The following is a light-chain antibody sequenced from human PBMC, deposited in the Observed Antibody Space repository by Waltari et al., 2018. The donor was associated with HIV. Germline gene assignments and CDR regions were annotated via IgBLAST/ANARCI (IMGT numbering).Light chain of an antibody. J-gene: IGKJ1*01. CDR2: GAS. CDR1: QRISRSD. CDR3: QQYGTSPWT. Sequence: EIVLTQSPGTLSLSPGERATLFCRASQRISRSDLAWYQQTPGQAPRLLIYGASSRATDIPDRFTGSGSGTDFTLTISRLEPEDFVIYYCQQYGTSPWTFGQGTKVEIK. V-gene: IGKV3-20*01.